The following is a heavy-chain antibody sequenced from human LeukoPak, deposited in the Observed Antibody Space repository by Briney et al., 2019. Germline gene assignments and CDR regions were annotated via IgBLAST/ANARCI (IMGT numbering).Heavy chain of an antibody. CDR3: ARTTDYYGSGSSWFDP. D-gene: IGHD3-10*01. CDR2: ISAYNGNT. J-gene: IGHJ5*02. Sequence: ASVKVSCKASGYTFTSYGISWVRQAPGQGLEWMGWISAYNGNTNYAQKLQGRVTMTTDTSTSTAYMELRSLRSDDTAVYYCARTTDYYGSGSSWFDPWGQGTLVTVSS. CDR1: GYTFTSYG. V-gene: IGHV1-18*01.